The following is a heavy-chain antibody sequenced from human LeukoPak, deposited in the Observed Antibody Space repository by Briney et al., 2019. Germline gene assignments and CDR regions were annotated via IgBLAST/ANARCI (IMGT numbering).Heavy chain of an antibody. CDR2: ISGNGGST. CDR1: GFTFSSYA. CDR3: ARGWDGFDI. Sequence: LPGGSLRLSCAASGFTFSSYAMSWVRQAPGKGLEWVSAISGNGGSTYYAASVKGRFTISRDNSKNTLYLQMNSLRAEDTAVYYCARGWDGFDIWGQGTTVTVSS. V-gene: IGHV3-23*01. D-gene: IGHD6-19*01. J-gene: IGHJ3*02.